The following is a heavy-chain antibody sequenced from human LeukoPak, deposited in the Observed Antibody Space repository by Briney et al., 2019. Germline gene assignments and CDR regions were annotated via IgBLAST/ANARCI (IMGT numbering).Heavy chain of an antibody. Sequence: PGGSLRLSCAASEFTFSTYGMHWVRQAPGKGLEWVAVISYDGSYKFYADSVKGRFTISRDNSKSTLYLQMSSLRAEDTAVYYCAKDRYSGLNTIDYWGQGTLVTVSS. CDR2: ISYDGSYK. D-gene: IGHD6-13*01. CDR3: AKDRYSGLNTIDY. CDR1: EFTFSTYG. V-gene: IGHV3-30*18. J-gene: IGHJ4*02.